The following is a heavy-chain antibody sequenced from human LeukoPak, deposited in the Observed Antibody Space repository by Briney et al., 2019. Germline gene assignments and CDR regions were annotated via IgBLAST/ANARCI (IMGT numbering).Heavy chain of an antibody. D-gene: IGHD6-13*01. Sequence: SETLSLTCTVSGYSISSGYYWGWIRQPPGKGLEWIGSIYYSGSTYYNPSLKSRVTISVDTSKNQFSLKLSSVTAADTAVYYCARVRIAAAGGWFDPWGQGTLVTVSS. CDR3: ARVRIAAAGGWFDP. CDR2: IYYSGST. V-gene: IGHV4-38-2*02. J-gene: IGHJ5*02. CDR1: GYSISSGYY.